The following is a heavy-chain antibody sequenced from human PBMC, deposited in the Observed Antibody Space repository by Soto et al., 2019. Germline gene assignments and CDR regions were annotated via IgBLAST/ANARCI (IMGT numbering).Heavy chain of an antibody. Sequence: SETLSLTCAVYGGSFSGYYWSWIRQPPGKGLEWIGEINHSGSTNYNPSLKSRVTISVDTSKNQFSLKLSSVTAADTAVYYCARDVPPRFYVSGSYYRMYYYYYMDGWGKGTTVTVTS. V-gene: IGHV4-34*01. CDR3: ARDVPPRFYVSGSYYRMYYYYYMDG. D-gene: IGHD3-10*01. CDR2: INHSGST. CDR1: GGSFSGYY. J-gene: IGHJ6*03.